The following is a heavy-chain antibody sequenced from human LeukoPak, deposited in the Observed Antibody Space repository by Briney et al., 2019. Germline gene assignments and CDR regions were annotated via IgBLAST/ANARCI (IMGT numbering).Heavy chain of an antibody. Sequence: RGSLRLSCAASGFTFSSNAMSWVRQAPGKGLEWVSGISSSGGSTYYADSVKGRLTISRDNSKNSLFLQMNSLRVEDTAVYYCAKGGRSDIKYGMDVWGQGTTVTVSS. J-gene: IGHJ6*02. D-gene: IGHD3-3*01. V-gene: IGHV3-23*01. CDR2: ISSSGGST. CDR3: AKGGRSDIKYGMDV. CDR1: GFTFSSNA.